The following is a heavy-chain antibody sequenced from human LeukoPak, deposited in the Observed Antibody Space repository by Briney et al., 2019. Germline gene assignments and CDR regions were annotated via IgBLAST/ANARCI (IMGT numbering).Heavy chain of an antibody. D-gene: IGHD4-17*01. Sequence: ASVKVSCKASGYTFTSYYMHWVRQAPGQGLGWMGIINPSGGGTSYAQKFQGRVTMTRDMSTSTVYMELSSLISEDTAVYYCARADYGDYDGLNYWGQGTLVTVSS. J-gene: IGHJ4*02. V-gene: IGHV1-46*01. CDR3: ARADYGDYDGLNY. CDR1: GYTFTSYY. CDR2: INPSGGGT.